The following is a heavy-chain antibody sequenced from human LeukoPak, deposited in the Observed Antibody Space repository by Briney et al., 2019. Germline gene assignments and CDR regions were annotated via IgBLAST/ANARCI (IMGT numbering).Heavy chain of an antibody. J-gene: IGHJ4*02. Sequence: GGSLRLSCAASGLNFSSYAMHWVRQAPGKGLEWVAAIWYDGSKKYYGDSVKGRSTISRDSSKNTVYLQMNSLRAEDTAIYYCARERTFSGSYGNFDYWGQGTLVTVSS. V-gene: IGHV3-33*01. CDR1: GLNFSSYA. CDR2: IWYDGSKK. D-gene: IGHD1-26*01. CDR3: ARERTFSGSYGNFDY.